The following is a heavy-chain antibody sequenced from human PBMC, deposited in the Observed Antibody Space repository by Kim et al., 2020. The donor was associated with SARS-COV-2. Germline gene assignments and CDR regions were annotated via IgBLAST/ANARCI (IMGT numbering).Heavy chain of an antibody. CDR3: VRGYAGGPFDL. V-gene: IGHV3-20*04. CDR1: GFTFDDYG. Sequence: GGSLRLSCAASGFTFDDYGMSWVRQTPGKGLEWVSGINRNSGSIGYADSVKGRFTISRDNAKKSLYLQVNGLRVEDTALYYCVRGYAGGPFDLLSQGSLV. CDR2: INRNSGSI. J-gene: IGHJ4*02. D-gene: IGHD3-16*01.